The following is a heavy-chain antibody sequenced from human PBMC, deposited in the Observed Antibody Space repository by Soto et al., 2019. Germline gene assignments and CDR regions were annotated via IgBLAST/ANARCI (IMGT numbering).Heavy chain of an antibody. J-gene: IGHJ3*01. CDR3: TNRKLPTPPWGPAFDV. D-gene: IGHD3-16*01. CDR2: ISGSGGST. V-gene: IGHV3-23*01. Sequence: PVGSLRLSCAASGFTFSSYAMSWVRQAPGKGLEWVSAISGSGGSTYYPDSVKGRFTTSRDNSKNTLYLQMNSLRAEDTAVYYCTNRKLPTPPWGPAFDVWGQGTMVTVSS. CDR1: GFTFSSYA.